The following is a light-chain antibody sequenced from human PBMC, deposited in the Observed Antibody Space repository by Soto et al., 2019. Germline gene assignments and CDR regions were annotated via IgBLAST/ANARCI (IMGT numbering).Light chain of an antibody. CDR2: GAS. CDR3: QQYRTPPIT. V-gene: IGKV3-20*01. J-gene: IGKJ5*01. CDR1: QSITNNY. Sequence: ETVLTQSPGTLSLSPGERATLSCRASQSITNNYLAWYQQKPGQAPRLLIYGASSRVTGIPDRFSGSGSGTDFTLTSSRLDPEDSAVYYCQQYRTPPITFGQGTRLEIK.